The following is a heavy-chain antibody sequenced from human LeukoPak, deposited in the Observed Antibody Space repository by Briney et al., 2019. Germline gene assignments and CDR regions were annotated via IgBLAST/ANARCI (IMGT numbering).Heavy chain of an antibody. Sequence: SETLSLTCTVSGASIGSYYWSWIRQPPGKGLEWIGYISPNGYTLYTPSLRSRVTISRDTSDNQFSLILSSVTAADTAIYCCTRHDVVPIIGHGMAVWGQGTTVTVSS. CDR3: TRHDVVPIIGHGMAV. D-gene: IGHD2-2*01. CDR2: ISPNGYT. V-gene: IGHV4-59*08. CDR1: GASIGSYY. J-gene: IGHJ6*02.